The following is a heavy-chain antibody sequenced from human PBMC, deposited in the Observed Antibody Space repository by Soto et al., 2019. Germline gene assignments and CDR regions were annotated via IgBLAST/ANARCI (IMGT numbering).Heavy chain of an antibody. CDR3: ARGWGRISDY. CDR1: GGSFSGYY. V-gene: IGHV4-34*01. CDR2: INHSGST. J-gene: IGHJ4*02. Sequence: QVQLQQWGAGLLKPSETLSLTCAVYGGSFSGYYWNWIRQPPGKGLEWIGEINHSGSTNYNPSLKSRVTISVDTSKHQFSLKLSSVTAADTAVYYWARGWGRISDYWGQGTLVTVSS. D-gene: IGHD7-27*01.